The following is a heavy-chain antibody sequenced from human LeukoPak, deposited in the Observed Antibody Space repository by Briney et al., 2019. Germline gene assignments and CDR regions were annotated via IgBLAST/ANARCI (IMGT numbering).Heavy chain of an antibody. J-gene: IGHJ5*02. Sequence: GASVKVSCKASGYTFTSYGISWVRQAPGQGLEWVGWISAYNGNTNYAQKLQGRVTMTTDTSTSTAYMELRSLRSDDTAVYYCARHPHPGLRYFDWLLDWFDPWGQGTLVTVSS. CDR1: GYTFTSYG. CDR2: ISAYNGNT. CDR3: ARHPHPGLRYFDWLLDWFDP. V-gene: IGHV1-18*01. D-gene: IGHD3-9*01.